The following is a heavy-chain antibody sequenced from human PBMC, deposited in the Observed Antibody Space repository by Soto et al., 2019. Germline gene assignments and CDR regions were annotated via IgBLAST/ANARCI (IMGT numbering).Heavy chain of an antibody. V-gene: IGHV3-72*01. D-gene: IGHD4-4*01. CDR2: IRNKANSYTT. Sequence: PGGSLRLSWAASGFTFSNAWMDWVRQAPGKGLEWVGRIRNKANSYTTEYAASVKGRFTISRDDSKNSLFLQMNSLKTEDTAVYYCSRAGILTTPYYFDYWGQGTLVTVSS. CDR3: SRAGILTTPYYFDY. CDR1: GFTFSNAW. J-gene: IGHJ4*01.